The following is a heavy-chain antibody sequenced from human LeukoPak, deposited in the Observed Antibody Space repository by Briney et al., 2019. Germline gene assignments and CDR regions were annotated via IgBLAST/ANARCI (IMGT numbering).Heavy chain of an antibody. CDR2: INPNSGGT. J-gene: IGHJ4*02. CDR1: GYTFTGYY. Sequence: GASVKVSCKASGYTFTGYYMHWVRQAPGQGLEWMGWINPNSGGTNYAQKFQGRVTMTRDTSISTAYMELSRLRSDDTAVYYCGCTTVPGHGYLEFWGQGSLVTVSS. CDR3: GCTTVPGHGYLEF. D-gene: IGHD2-2*01. V-gene: IGHV1-2*02.